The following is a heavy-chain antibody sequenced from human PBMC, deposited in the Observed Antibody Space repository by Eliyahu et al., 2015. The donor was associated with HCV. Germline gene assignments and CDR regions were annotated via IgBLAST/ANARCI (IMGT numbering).Heavy chain of an antibody. D-gene: IGHD3-22*01. CDR3: ARDKGSSGYDAFHI. CDR1: GFXFSDYY. V-gene: IGHV3-11*06. J-gene: IGHJ3*02. Sequence: QVQLVESGGGLVKPGGSLRLSCAASGFXFSDYYMSWIRPGPGEGAGGVSCISGYSSYTNYADSLKGRFTISRDNAKNSLYLQMNSLRAEDTAVYYCARDKGSSGYDAFHIWGQGSMVTVSS. CDR2: ISGYSSYT.